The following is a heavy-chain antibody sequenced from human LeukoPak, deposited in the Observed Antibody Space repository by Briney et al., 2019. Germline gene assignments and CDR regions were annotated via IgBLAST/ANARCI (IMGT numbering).Heavy chain of an antibody. CDR1: GGSISSGGYC. V-gene: IGHV4-30-2*01. J-gene: IGHJ5*02. CDR3: ARVAVNWFDP. CDR2: IYHSWST. Sequence: PSETLSLTCTVSGGSISSGGYCWSWLRQRPGKGLEWIGYIYHSWSTYYNPSLKSPVTISVDRTKNQFSLKLSSVTAADTAVYYWARVAVNWFDPWGQGTLVTVSS.